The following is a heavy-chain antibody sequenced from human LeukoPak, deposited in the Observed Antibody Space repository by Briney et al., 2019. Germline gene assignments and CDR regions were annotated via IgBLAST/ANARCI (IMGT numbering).Heavy chain of an antibody. CDR3: ARNTREIDY. D-gene: IGHD2-2*02. Sequence: GGSLRLSCAASGFTFSSYSMNWVRQAPGKGLEWVSAIGPSDDNTYLADSVKGRFTISRDNSKNTVYLEMNSLRAEDTAVYYCARNTREIDYWGQGTLVTVSS. J-gene: IGHJ4*02. V-gene: IGHV3-23*01. CDR2: IGPSDDNT. CDR1: GFTFSSYS.